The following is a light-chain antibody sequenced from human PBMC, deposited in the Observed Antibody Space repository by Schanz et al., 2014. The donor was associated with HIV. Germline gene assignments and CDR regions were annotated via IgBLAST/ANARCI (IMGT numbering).Light chain of an antibody. CDR1: QSINAIS. J-gene: IGKJ2*01. V-gene: IGKV3-20*01. CDR2: GAS. CDR3: QQYGSSLYT. Sequence: EIVLTQSPGTLSLSLGERATLSCRASQSINAISLAWYQQKPGQAPRLLMYGASSRAAGIPDRFSGSGSGTDFTLTISRLEPEDFAVYYCQQYGSSLYTFGQGTKLEIK.